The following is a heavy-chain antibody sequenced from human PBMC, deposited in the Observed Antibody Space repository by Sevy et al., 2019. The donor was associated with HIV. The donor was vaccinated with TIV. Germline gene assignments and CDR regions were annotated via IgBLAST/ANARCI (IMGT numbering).Heavy chain of an antibody. CDR2: INSDGSST. D-gene: IGHD4-4*01. Sequence: GSLRLSCAASGFTFSSYWMHWVRQAPGKGLVWVSRINSDGSSTSYADSVKGRFTISRDNAKNTLYLQMNSLRAEDTAVYYCARVHSAFRYYYYYYGMDVWGQGTTVTVSS. CDR3: ARVHSAFRYYYYYYGMDV. J-gene: IGHJ6*02. CDR1: GFTFSSYW. V-gene: IGHV3-74*01.